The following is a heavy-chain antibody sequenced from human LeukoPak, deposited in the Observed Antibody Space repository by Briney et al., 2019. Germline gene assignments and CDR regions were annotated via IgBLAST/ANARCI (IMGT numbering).Heavy chain of an antibody. CDR2: INHSGST. Sequence: SETLSLTCAVYGGSFSGYYWSWIRQPPGKGLEWIGEINHSGSTNYNPSLKSPVTISVDTSKNQFSLKLSSVTAADTAVYYCAREGGYCSSTSCYYKFNWFDPWGQGTLVTVSS. J-gene: IGHJ5*02. CDR1: GGSFSGYY. V-gene: IGHV4-34*01. CDR3: AREGGYCSSTSCYYKFNWFDP. D-gene: IGHD2-2*01.